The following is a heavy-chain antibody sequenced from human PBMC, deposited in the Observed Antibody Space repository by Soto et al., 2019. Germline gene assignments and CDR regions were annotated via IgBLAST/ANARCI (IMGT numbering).Heavy chain of an antibody. J-gene: IGHJ4*02. Sequence: PGGSLRLSCAASGFTFSDYYMSWIRQAPGKGLEWVSYISSSSSYPNYAHSVKGRFTISRDNAKNSLYLQMNSLRVDDTAVYYCARDSASGFGELSGPQNFDYWGQGTLVTVSS. CDR1: GFTFSDYY. V-gene: IGHV3-11*05. CDR2: ISSSSSYP. D-gene: IGHD3-10*01. CDR3: ARDSASGFGELSGPQNFDY.